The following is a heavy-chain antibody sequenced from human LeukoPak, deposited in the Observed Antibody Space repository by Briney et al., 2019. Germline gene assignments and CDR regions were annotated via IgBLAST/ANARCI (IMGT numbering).Heavy chain of an antibody. CDR1: GFTFSSYS. Sequence: GGSLRLSCAASGFTFSSYSMNWVRQAPGKGLEWVSFISSSSSYIYYADSVKGRFTISRDNAKNSLYLQMNSLRAEDTAVYYCARDLNDYGDVNWFDPWGQGTLVTVSS. V-gene: IGHV3-21*01. CDR3: ARDLNDYGDVNWFDP. J-gene: IGHJ5*02. CDR2: ISSSSSYI. D-gene: IGHD4-17*01.